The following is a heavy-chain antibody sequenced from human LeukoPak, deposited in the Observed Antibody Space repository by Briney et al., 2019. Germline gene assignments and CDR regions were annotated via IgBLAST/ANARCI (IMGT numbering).Heavy chain of an antibody. Sequence: GESLKISCKGSGYSFTSYWIGWVRQMPGKGLEWMGSIYPGDSDTRYSPSFQGQVTISADKSISTAYLQWSSLKDSDTAMYYCARGRMVRVVNTRSYNWFDPWGQGTLVTVSS. CDR3: ARGRMVRVVNTRSYNWFDP. V-gene: IGHV5-51*01. CDR2: IYPGDSDT. J-gene: IGHJ5*02. D-gene: IGHD3-10*01. CDR1: GYSFTSYW.